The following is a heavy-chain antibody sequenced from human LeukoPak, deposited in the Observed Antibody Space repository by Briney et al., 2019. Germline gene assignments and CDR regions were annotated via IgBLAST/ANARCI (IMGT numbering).Heavy chain of an antibody. CDR2: ISYDGSSK. Sequence: PGSSLRLSCAASGFTFSIYGMHWARRAPGKGLQWVADISYDGSSKYYADSVKGRFILSRDNSKNTLYLQVNSLRAEDTAVYYCAKDSDIAVAGTDDAFDLSGQGTMVAVSS. D-gene: IGHD6-19*01. J-gene: IGHJ3*01. V-gene: IGHV3-30*18. CDR1: GFTFSIYG. CDR3: AKDSDIAVAGTDDAFDL.